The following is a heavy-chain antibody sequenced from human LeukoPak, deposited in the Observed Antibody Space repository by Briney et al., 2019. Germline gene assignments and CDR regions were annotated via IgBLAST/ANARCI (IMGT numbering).Heavy chain of an antibody. CDR2: IYYSGST. Sequence: TPSETLSLTCTVSGGSISSYYWSWIRQPPGKGLEWIGHIYYSGSTNYNPSLKSRVTVSVDTSKNQFSLKLSSVTAADTAVYYCARGAGNYYFYGMDVWGQGTTVTVSS. CDR3: ARGAGNYYFYGMDV. CDR1: GGSISSYY. V-gene: IGHV4-59*01. J-gene: IGHJ6*02.